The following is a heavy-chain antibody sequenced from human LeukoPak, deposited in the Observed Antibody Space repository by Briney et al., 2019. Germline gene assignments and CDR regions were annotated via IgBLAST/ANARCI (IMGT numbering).Heavy chain of an antibody. J-gene: IGHJ4*02. CDR2: INQDGSEK. V-gene: IGHV3-7*01. D-gene: IGHD4-23*01. CDR3: ARESTEVTPGY. Sequence: GGSLRLSCTASKFTFSSFWMSWVRQAPGKGLEWVANINQDGSEKNYVDSVKGRFTISRDNAKNSLYLQMNTLRAEDTAVYYCARESTEVTPGYWGQGTLVTVSS. CDR1: KFTFSSFW.